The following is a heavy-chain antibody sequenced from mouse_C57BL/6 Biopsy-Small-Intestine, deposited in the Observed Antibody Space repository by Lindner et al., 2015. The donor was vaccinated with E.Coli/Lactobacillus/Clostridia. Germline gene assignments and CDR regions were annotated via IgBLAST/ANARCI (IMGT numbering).Heavy chain of an antibody. CDR3: ARGNEYDEGFAS. D-gene: IGHD2-4*01. J-gene: IGHJ3*01. V-gene: IGHV1-52*01. Sequence: VQLQESGAEMVRPGASVKLSCKASDYTFTSFWMHWVKQRPGQGLEWIGKIDPSDSETHYNQKFKDKATLTVDKSSSTAYIQLNSLASEDSAVYYCARGNEYDEGFASWGQGTLVTVSA. CDR2: IDPSDSET. CDR1: DYTFTSFW.